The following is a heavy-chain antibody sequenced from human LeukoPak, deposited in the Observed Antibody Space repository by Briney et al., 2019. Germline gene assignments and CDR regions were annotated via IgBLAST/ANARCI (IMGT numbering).Heavy chain of an antibody. Sequence: GRSLRLSCRASGVSSPDHAMHWDRQAPGKGLEWVSGIYWNGGRIDNADSVRGRFTVSRDNAKNSLYLQMNSLRVEDTALYYCTIDVVPGGADYWGQGTLVTVS. CDR3: TIDVVPGGADY. CDR2: IYWNGGRI. J-gene: IGHJ4*02. D-gene: IGHD2-2*01. CDR1: GVSSPDHA. V-gene: IGHV3-9*02.